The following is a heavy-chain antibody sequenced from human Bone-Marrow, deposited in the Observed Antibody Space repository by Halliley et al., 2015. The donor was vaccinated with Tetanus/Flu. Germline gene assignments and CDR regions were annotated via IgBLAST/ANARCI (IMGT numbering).Heavy chain of an antibody. V-gene: IGHV3-23*01. CDR2: GGGA. CDR3: AKDGRPKDQQFLEWLDS. J-gene: IGHJ4*02. Sequence: GGGAYSADSVKGRFTISRDNSKDTLFLQLSSLRDEDSAIYYCAKDGRPKDQQFLEWLDSWGQGTLVTISS. D-gene: IGHD3-3*01.